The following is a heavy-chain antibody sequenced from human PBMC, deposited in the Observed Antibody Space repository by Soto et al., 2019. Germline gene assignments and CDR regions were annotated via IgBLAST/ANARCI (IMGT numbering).Heavy chain of an antibody. V-gene: IGHV1-18*01. CDR3: ARGRYGDY. CDR2: ISAHNGNT. Sequence: QVHLVQSGAEVKKPGASVKVSCKASGYTFTSYGITWVRQAPGQGLEWMGWISAHNGNTDYAQDLQCKGIVTRDTSKSTAYMDLRSLISDDTAVYYCARGRYGDYWGQGALVTVSS. D-gene: IGHD1-1*01. J-gene: IGHJ4*02. CDR1: GYTFTSYG.